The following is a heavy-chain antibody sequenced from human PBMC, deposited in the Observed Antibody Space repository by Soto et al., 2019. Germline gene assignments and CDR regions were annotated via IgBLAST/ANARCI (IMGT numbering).Heavy chain of an antibody. CDR1: GGSISSSSYY. V-gene: IGHV4-39*01. J-gene: IGHJ5*02. CDR2: IYYSGST. D-gene: IGHD6-13*01. CDR3: ARGGKGIAAAGANNWFDP. Sequence: QLQLQESGPGLVKPSETLSLTCTVSGGSISSSSYYWGWIRQPPGKGLEWIGSIYYSGSTYYNPSLKSRVTISVDTSKNQFSLKLSSVTAADTAVYYCARGGKGIAAAGANNWFDPWGQGTLVTVSS.